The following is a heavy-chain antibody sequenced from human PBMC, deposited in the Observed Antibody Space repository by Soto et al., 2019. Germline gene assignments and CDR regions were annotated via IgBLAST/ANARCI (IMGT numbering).Heavy chain of an antibody. V-gene: IGHV2-70*04. Sequence: SGPTLANPTHTLTLTCTFSGFSLSTSGMRVSWIRQPPGKALEWLARIDWDDDKFYSTSLKTRLTISKDTSKNQVVLTMTNMDPVDTATYYCARPSLAAAGNDAFDIWGQGTMVTVSS. CDR3: ARPSLAAAGNDAFDI. CDR1: GFSLSTSGMR. CDR2: IDWDDDK. J-gene: IGHJ3*02. D-gene: IGHD6-13*01.